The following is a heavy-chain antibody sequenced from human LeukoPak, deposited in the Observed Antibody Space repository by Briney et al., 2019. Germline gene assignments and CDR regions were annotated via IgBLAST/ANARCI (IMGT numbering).Heavy chain of an antibody. CDR3: AKQRNGDYSTDYYYYYMDV. CDR2: IRAEGDPT. J-gene: IGHJ6*03. CDR1: GFNFNIYS. D-gene: IGHD4-17*01. Sequence: GGSLRLSCRASGFNFNIYSMNWVRQAPGKGLEWVSVIRAEGDPTHYADSVKGRFTISRDNSKNTLYLQMNSLRAEDTAVYYCAKQRNGDYSTDYYYYYMDVWGKGTTVTVSS. V-gene: IGHV3-23*01.